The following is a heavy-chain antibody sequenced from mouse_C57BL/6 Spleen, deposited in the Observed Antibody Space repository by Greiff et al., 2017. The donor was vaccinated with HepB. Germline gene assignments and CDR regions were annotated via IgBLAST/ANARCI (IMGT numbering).Heavy chain of an antibody. CDR3: ARTYYRAMDY. CDR2: IYPGSGNT. CDR1: GYTFTDYY. V-gene: IGHV1-76*01. Sequence: VKLMESGAELVRPGASVKLSCKASGYTFTDYYINWVKQRPGQGLEWIARIYPGSGNTYYNEKFKGKATLTAEKSSSTAYMQLSSLTSEDSAVYFCARTYYRAMDYWGQGTSVTVSS. D-gene: IGHD2-14*01. J-gene: IGHJ4*01.